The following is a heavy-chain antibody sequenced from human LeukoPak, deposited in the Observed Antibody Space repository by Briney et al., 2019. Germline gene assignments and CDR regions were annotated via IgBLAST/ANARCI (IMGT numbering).Heavy chain of an antibody. CDR2: IYTSGST. J-gene: IGHJ5*02. Sequence: SETLSLTCTVSGGSISSYYWSWIRQPPGKGLEWIGYIYTSGSTNYNPSLKSRVTISVDTSKNQFSLKLSSVTAADTAVYYCARHVDDSGGYYFFWFDPWGQGTLVTVFS. D-gene: IGHD3-22*01. V-gene: IGHV4-4*09. CDR3: ARHVDDSGGYYFFWFDP. CDR1: GGSISSYY.